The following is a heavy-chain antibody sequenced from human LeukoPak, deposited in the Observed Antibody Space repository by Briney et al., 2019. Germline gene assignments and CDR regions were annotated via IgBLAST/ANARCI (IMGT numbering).Heavy chain of an antibody. V-gene: IGHV4-39*01. CDR3: ARRVDWGEYYFDY. Sequence: PSETLSLTCTVSGGSISSSSYYWGWIRQPPGKGLEWIGSIYYSGSTYYNPSLKSRVTISADTSKNQFSLKLSSVTAADTAVYYCARRVDWGEYYFDYWGQGTLVTVSS. J-gene: IGHJ4*02. D-gene: IGHD7-27*01. CDR2: IYYSGST. CDR1: GGSISSSSYY.